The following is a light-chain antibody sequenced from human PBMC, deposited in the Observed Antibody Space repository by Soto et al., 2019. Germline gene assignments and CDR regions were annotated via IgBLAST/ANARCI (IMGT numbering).Light chain of an antibody. CDR1: SSDVGGYNY. J-gene: IGLJ1*01. CDR2: GVT. CDR3: SSCSCASTLLLL. Sequence: QSALTQPASVSGSPGQSITISCTGTSSDVGGYNYVSWYQQHPGKAPKLLIYGVTNRPSGVSARFSGSKSGNTASLTISGLRPEAEAEYHCSSCSCASTLLLLFGTGTKVTVL. V-gene: IGLV2-14*01.